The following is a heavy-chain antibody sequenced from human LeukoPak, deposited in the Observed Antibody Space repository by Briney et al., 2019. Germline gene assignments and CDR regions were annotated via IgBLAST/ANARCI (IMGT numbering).Heavy chain of an antibody. J-gene: IGHJ4*03. D-gene: IGHD6-6*01. V-gene: IGHV4-34*01. CDR3: ATRSSTLAAARCFDV. Sequence: SETLSLTCAVHGESFSAYFWSWIRQVPGKGLEWIGEIDHRGSSNYNPPLKSRATISVDTSKNHFSLSLTSVTAADTAVYYCATRSSTLAAARCFDVWGQGTVVTVSS. CDR1: GESFSAYF. CDR2: IDHRGSS.